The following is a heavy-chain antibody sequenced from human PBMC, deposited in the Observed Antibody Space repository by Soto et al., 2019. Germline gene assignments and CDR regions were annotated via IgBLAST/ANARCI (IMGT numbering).Heavy chain of an antibody. CDR3: ASGKFMGYIPPAYFDY. D-gene: IGHD5-12*01. J-gene: IGHJ4*02. CDR1: GFFFTTFA. CDR2: IGASGSTM. V-gene: IGHV3-48*03. Sequence: PGRSLRLSCAASGFFFTTFAMSWVRQGPGKGLEWVAGIGASGSTMYYADSVKGRFTMSRDNAKNSLYLQMNSLRAEDTAVYYCASGKFMGYIPPAYFDYWGQGTLVTVSS.